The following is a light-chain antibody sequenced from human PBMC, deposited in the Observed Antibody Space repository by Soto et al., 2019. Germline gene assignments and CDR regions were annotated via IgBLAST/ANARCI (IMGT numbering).Light chain of an antibody. CDR3: AALDDRLNGVV. Sequence: QSVLTQPPSASGMPGQRVTISCFGTISNFGTNTVNWYQQLPGTAPRPLIYSNTQRPSRVPGRFPGSKSGTPASLAISGLQSQDEGDFHRAALDDRLNGVVFGGGTKLPVL. V-gene: IGLV1-44*01. CDR1: ISNFGTNT. CDR2: SNT. J-gene: IGLJ2*01.